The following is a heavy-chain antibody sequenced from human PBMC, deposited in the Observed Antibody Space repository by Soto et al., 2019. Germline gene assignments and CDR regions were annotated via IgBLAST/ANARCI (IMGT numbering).Heavy chain of an antibody. CDR3: ARHYCTGGGCYGWNYYYMDV. CDR1: GYSFTSYW. D-gene: IGHD2-15*01. J-gene: IGHJ6*03. V-gene: IGHV5-51*01. Sequence: PGESLKISCKGSGYSFTSYWIGWVRQMPGKGLEWMGIIYPGDSDIRYSPSFQGQVTMSVDKSISTVYLQCSSLKASDTAMYYCARHYCTGGGCYGWNYYYMDVWGKGTTVTVSS. CDR2: IYPGDSDI.